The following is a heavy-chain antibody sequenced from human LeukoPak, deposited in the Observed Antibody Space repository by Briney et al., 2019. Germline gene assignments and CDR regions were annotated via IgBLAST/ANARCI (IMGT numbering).Heavy chain of an antibody. CDR3: AREGELGGYCSSTSCYTFDY. V-gene: IGHV3-20*04. J-gene: IGHJ4*02. CDR2: INWNGGST. CDR1: GFTFDDYG. D-gene: IGHD2-2*02. Sequence: GETLRLSCAASGFTFDDYGMSWVRQAPGKGLEWVSGINWNGGSTGNADSMRGRFTISRDNAKKSLYLQMNSLRAEDTALYYCAREGELGGYCSSTSCYTFDYWGQGTLVTVSS.